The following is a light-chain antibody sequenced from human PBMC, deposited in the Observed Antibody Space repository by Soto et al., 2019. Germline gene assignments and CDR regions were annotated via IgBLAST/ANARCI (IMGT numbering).Light chain of an antibody. CDR3: QKYNSAPET. J-gene: IGKJ1*01. CDR1: QAISNY. CDR2: AAS. V-gene: IGKV1-27*01. Sequence: DIQMTQSPSSLSASVGDRVTITCRASQAISNYLAWYQQKPGKVPKVLIYAASTLHSGVQSRFSGSGSGTEFTLTITNVQPEDVATYYCQKYNSAPETFGPGTKVAIK.